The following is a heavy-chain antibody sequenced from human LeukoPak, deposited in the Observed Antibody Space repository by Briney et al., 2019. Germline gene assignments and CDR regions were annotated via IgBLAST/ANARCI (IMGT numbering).Heavy chain of an antibody. CDR2: ISGRSTYI. Sequence: PGGSLRLSCAASGFTFSSYTMNWVRQAPGKGLEWVSSISGRSTYIFYADSVKGRFPISRDNAKNSLSLQTNSLRAEDTAVYYCARGLGTTVTNEYYYDTSGYYDGGLDYWGQGSLVTVSS. J-gene: IGHJ4*02. CDR1: GFTFSSYT. V-gene: IGHV3-21*01. D-gene: IGHD3-22*01. CDR3: ARGLGTTVTNEYYYDTSGYYDGGLDY.